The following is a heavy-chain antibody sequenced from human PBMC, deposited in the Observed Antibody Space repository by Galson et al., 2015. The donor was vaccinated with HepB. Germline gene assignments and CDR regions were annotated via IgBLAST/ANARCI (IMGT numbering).Heavy chain of an antibody. D-gene: IGHD3-10*01. CDR3: VKVRGSGRPFYFQY. CDR1: GFIFGNYA. Sequence: SLRLSCAASGFIFGNYAMSWVRQAPGKGLEWVSDISPTGGVSYYADSVEGRFTTSRDNSRNILFLEMDRLRVEDTALYYCVKVRGSGRPFYFQYWGRGTLVTVSS. J-gene: IGHJ4*02. V-gene: IGHV3-23*01. CDR2: ISPTGGVS.